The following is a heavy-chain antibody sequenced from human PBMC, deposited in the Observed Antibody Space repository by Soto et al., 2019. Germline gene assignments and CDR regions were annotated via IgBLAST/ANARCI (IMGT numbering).Heavy chain of an antibody. Sequence: GGSLRLSCAASGFTFSIYVMHWVCQAQGKGLEWVAVIWYDGSNKYYADSVKGRFTISRDNSKNTLYLQMNSLRAEDTAVYYCARDDYGDYVGTYYYYGMDVWGQGTTVTVSS. CDR3: ARDDYGDYVGTYYYYGMDV. D-gene: IGHD4-17*01. CDR2: IWYDGSNK. CDR1: GFTFSIYV. V-gene: IGHV3-33*01. J-gene: IGHJ6*02.